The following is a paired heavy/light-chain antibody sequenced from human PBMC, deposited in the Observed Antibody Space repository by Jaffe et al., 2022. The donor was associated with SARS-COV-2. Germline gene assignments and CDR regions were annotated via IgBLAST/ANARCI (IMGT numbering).Heavy chain of an antibody. Sequence: QVQLQESGPGLVKPSETLSLTCTVSGGSIRTFYWSWIRQPPGKGLEWIGHIYYSGSTNYNPSLKSRVTLSVDTSKSQFSLNLTSVTAADTAVYYCARAEEQLMVVDVWGQGTTVTVSS. J-gene: IGHJ6*02. CDR3: ARAEEQLMVVDV. V-gene: IGHV4-59*01. D-gene: IGHD6-6*01. CDR1: GGSIRTFY. CDR2: IYYSGST.
Light chain of an antibody. J-gene: IGLJ3*02. V-gene: IGLV1-40*01. CDR2: GNN. Sequence: QSGLTQPPSVSGGPGQRVTMSCTGSSSNIGAGYDVHWYQQFPGTAPKLLIYGNNNRPSGVPDRFSGSKSGTSASLAITGLQAEDEADYHCQSYDSSLSGWVFGGGTKLTVL. CDR3: QSYDSSLSGWV. CDR1: SSNIGAGYD.